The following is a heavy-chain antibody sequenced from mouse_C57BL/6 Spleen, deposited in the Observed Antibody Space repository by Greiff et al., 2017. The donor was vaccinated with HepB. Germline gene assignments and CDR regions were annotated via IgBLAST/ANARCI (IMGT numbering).Heavy chain of an antibody. CDR1: GYTFTDYN. CDR3: ASMITTVPWFAY. Sequence: EVQLQQSGPELVKPGASVKMSCKASGYTFTDYNMHWVKQSHGKSLEWIGYINPNNGGTSYNQKFKGKATLTVNKSSSTAYMELRSLTSEDSAVYYCASMITTVPWFAYWGQGTLVTVSA. V-gene: IGHV1-22*01. J-gene: IGHJ3*01. D-gene: IGHD1-1*01. CDR2: INPNNGGT.